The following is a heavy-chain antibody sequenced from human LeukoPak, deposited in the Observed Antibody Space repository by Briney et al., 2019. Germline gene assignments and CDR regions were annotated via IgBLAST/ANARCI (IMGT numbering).Heavy chain of an antibody. D-gene: IGHD3-9*01. V-gene: IGHV1-24*01. J-gene: IGHJ6*02. CDR3: ARDGGDYDILTGIPRIGMDV. Sequence: ASVKVSCKVSGYTLTELSMHWVRQAPGKGLEWMGGFDPEDGETIYAQKLQGRVTMTTDTSTSTAYMELRSLRSDDTAVYYCARDGGDYDILTGIPRIGMDVWGQGTTVTVSS. CDR2: FDPEDGET. CDR1: GYTLTELS.